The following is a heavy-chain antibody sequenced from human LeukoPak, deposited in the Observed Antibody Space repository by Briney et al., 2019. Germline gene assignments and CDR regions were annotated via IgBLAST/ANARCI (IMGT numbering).Heavy chain of an antibody. D-gene: IGHD2-2*01. CDR2: IYPDDSDT. Sequence: NLGESLKISCEGSGYSFTNYWIGWVRQMPGKDLEWMGIIYPDDSDTRYSPSFQGQVTISADKSIGTAYLQWSSLKASDTAMYYCAIGGDSSTSCYRCLNYWGQGTLVTASS. J-gene: IGHJ4*02. V-gene: IGHV5-51*01. CDR3: AIGGDSSTSCYRCLNY. CDR1: GYSFTNYW.